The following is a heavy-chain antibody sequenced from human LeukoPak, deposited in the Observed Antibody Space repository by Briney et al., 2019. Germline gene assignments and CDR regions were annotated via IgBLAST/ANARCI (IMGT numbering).Heavy chain of an antibody. CDR2: IDRPAKSYAT. CDR1: GFTLSDSA. D-gene: IGHD1-26*01. Sequence: GGSLRLSCAASGFTLSDSAMHWVRQASGKGLEWVGLIDRPAKSYATAYGASVGGRFTISRDDSKNTAYLQMDSLKTEDTALYYCTRDRGTYNWLDPWGQGTLVTVSS. J-gene: IGHJ5*02. V-gene: IGHV3-73*01. CDR3: TRDRGTYNWLDP.